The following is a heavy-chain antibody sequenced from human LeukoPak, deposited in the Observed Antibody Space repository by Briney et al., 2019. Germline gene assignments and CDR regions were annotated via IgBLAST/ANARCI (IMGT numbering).Heavy chain of an antibody. D-gene: IGHD2-2*01. V-gene: IGHV4-59*01. J-gene: IGHJ4*02. CDR2: IYYSGST. CDR3: ARDQGGTKSIDY. Sequence: SETLSLTCTVSGGSISSYYWSWIRQPPGKGLEWIGYIYYSGSTNYNPSLKSRVTISVDTSKNQFSLKLSSVTAADTAVYYCARDQGGTKSIDYWGQGTLVTVSS. CDR1: GGSISSYY.